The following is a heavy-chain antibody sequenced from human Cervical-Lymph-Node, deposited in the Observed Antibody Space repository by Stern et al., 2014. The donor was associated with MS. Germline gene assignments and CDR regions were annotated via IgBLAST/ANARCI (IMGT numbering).Heavy chain of an antibody. V-gene: IGHV7-4-1*02. CDR3: ARGGASWLYGMDV. CDR1: GYSFTNYA. J-gene: IGHJ6*02. Sequence: QEQLVQSGSELKKPGASVKVSCKASGYSFTNYAINWVRQAPGQGLEWMGWINTNTGHPTYAQGYTGRFVLSLDTSVSTAYLQISSLKAEDTAVYYCARGGASWLYGMDVWGQGTTVTVSS. D-gene: IGHD5-12*01. CDR2: INTNTGHP.